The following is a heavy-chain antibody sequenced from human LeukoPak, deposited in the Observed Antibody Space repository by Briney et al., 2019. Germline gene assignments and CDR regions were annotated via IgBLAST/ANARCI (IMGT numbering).Heavy chain of an antibody. CDR1: GGSISSGDYS. CDR2: IYYSGST. J-gene: IGHJ3*02. Sequence: PSETLSLTCAVSGGSISSGDYSWSWIRQPPVKGLEWIGNIYYSGSTYYNPSLKSRVNISVDTFKNQFSLKLTSVTAADTAVYYCARDRRVGATLAFDIWGQGTMVTVSS. D-gene: IGHD1-26*01. V-gene: IGHV4-30-4*07. CDR3: ARDRRVGATLAFDI.